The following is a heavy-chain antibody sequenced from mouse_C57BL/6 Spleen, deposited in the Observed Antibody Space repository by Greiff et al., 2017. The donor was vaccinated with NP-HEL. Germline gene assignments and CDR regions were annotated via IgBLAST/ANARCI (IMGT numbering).Heavy chain of an antibody. CDR1: GYSITSGYY. V-gene: IGHV3-6*01. CDR2: ISYDGSN. Sequence: EVKLQESGPGLVKPSQSLSLTCSVTGYSITSGYYWNWIRQFPGNKLEWMGYISYDGSNNYNPSLKNRISITRDTSKNQFFLKLNSVTTEDTATYYCARGTFDVWGTGTTVTVSS. CDR3: ARGTFDV. J-gene: IGHJ1*03.